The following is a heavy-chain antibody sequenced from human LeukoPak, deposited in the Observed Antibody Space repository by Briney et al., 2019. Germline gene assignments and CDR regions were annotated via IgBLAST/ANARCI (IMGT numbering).Heavy chain of an antibody. CDR1: GFIFDDYV. CDR2: ITWDGYKI. V-gene: IGHV3-9*01. CDR3: VKGYSSSWSSYFDS. Sequence: PGGSLRLSCEASGFIFDDYVMYWVRQVPGKGLEWVSGITWDGYKIDYVESVKGRFTISRDNARNSLFLQMNRVRVEDTAFYYCVKGYSSSWSSYFDSWGQGTLVTVAS. D-gene: IGHD5-18*01. J-gene: IGHJ4*03.